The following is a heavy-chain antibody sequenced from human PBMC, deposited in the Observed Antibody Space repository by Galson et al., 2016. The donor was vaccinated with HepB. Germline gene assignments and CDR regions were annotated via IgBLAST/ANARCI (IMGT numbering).Heavy chain of an antibody. CDR3: ARYDESVKNWPLRSHNWIDP. J-gene: IGHJ5*02. D-gene: IGHD2/OR15-2a*01. V-gene: IGHV4-31*03. Sequence: TLSLTCTVSGTSVSSGDYYWTWIRQRPGEGLEWIGYISDSGSTYYNPSLKCRLTISVDTSKNQFSLDLNTVTPADTAVYFCARYDESVKNWPLRSHNWIDPWGQGTLVTVSS. CDR2: ISDSGST. CDR1: GTSVSSGDYY.